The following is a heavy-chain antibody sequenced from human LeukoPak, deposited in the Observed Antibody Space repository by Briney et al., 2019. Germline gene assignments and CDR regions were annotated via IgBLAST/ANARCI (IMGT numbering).Heavy chain of an antibody. V-gene: IGHV3-30*18. J-gene: IGHJ5*02. Sequence: GGSLRLSCAASGFTFSSYGMNWVRQAPGKGLEWVAVISYDESNKYYADSVKGRFTISRDNSKNTLYLQMNRLRAEDTAVYYCAKAQGDYYYDSSGYYDWFDPWGQGTLVTVSS. CDR3: AKAQGDYYYDSSGYYDWFDP. CDR1: GFTFSSYG. D-gene: IGHD3-22*01. CDR2: ISYDESNK.